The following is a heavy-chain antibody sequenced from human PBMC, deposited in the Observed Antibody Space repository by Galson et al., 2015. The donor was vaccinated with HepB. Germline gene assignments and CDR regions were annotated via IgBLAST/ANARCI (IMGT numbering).Heavy chain of an antibody. Sequence: SLRLSCAASGFTFSDYYMSWIRQAPGKGLEWVSSISSSSSYIYYADSVKGRFTISRDNAKNSLYLQMNSLRAEDTAVYYCARDTSFDWLLYTSDWYFDLWGRGTLVTVSS. CDR3: ARDTSFDWLLYTSDWYFDL. V-gene: IGHV3-11*06. CDR1: GFTFSDYY. CDR2: ISSSSSYI. D-gene: IGHD3-9*01. J-gene: IGHJ2*01.